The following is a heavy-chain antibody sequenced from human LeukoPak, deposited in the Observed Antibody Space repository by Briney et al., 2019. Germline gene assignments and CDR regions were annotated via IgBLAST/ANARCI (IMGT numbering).Heavy chain of an antibody. V-gene: IGHV4-4*02. J-gene: IGHJ4*02. CDR2: IYHSGST. CDR1: GGSISSSNW. D-gene: IGHD6-19*01. CDR3: AREVTGYSSGWFSI. Sequence: SSETLSLTCAVSGGSISSSNWWSWVRQPPGKGLEWIGEIYHSGSTNYNPSLKSRVTISADKSKNQFSLKLSSVTAADTAVYYCAREVTGYSSGWFSIWGQGTLVTVSS.